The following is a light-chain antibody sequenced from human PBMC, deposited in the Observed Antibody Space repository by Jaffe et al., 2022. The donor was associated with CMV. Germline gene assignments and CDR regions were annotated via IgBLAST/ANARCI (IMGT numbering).Light chain of an antibody. V-gene: IGLV3-19*01. Sequence: SSELTQDPAVSVALGQTVRITCQGDSLRRYFASWYQQKPGQAPVLVTYGENNRPSGIPDRFSGSRLGDTASLTITGAQADDEADYYCNSRTGSGNRVVFGGGTKLAVL. CDR1: SLRRYF. J-gene: IGLJ2*01. CDR3: NSRTGSGNRVV. CDR2: GEN.